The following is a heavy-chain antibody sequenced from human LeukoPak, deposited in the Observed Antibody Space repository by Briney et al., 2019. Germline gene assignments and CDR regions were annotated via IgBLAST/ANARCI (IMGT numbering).Heavy chain of an antibody. V-gene: IGHV1-18*01. CDR3: ARSYSTPMGI. CDR1: GYTFTSYG. J-gene: IGHJ3*02. CDR2: ISAYTSNT. Sequence: ASVKLSCNASGYTFTSYGISWVRHAPGQGLEWMGWISAYTSNTNYAQKLQGRVTMTTDTSTSTAYMELRSLRSDDTAVYYCARSYSTPMGIWGQGTMVTVSS. D-gene: IGHD1-26*01.